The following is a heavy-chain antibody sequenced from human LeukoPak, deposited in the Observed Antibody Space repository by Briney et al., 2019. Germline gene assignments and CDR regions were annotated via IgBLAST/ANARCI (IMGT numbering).Heavy chain of an antibody. CDR2: ISGSGDST. CDR1: GFTFSSYA. D-gene: IGHD6-13*01. Sequence: GSLRLPCAASGFTFSSYAMSWVRQAPGKGLGWVPAISGSGDSTYYGDSVKGRFTISRDNSKNTLYLQMNSLRAEDTAVYYCAKTRPLDSSSWSHGDYWGQGTLVTVSS. J-gene: IGHJ4*02. V-gene: IGHV3-23*01. CDR3: AKTRPLDSSSWSHGDY.